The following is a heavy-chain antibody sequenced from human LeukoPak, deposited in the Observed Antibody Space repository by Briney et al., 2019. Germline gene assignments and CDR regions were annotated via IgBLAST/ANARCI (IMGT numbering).Heavy chain of an antibody. CDR2: ISSSGSTI. J-gene: IGHJ4*02. CDR1: GFTFSDYY. CDR3: AKVAHNSWPFYSDY. V-gene: IGHV3-11*01. Sequence: PGGSLRLSCAASGFTFSDYYMSWIRQAPGKGLEWVSYISSSGSTIYYADSVKGRFTISRDNAKNSLYLQMNSLRVEDMAVYYCAKVAHNSWPFYSDYWGQGTLVTVSS. D-gene: IGHD6-13*01.